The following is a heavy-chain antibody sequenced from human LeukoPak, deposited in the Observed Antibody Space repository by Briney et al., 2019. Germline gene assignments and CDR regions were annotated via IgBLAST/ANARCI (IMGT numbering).Heavy chain of an antibody. CDR2: ISGSGGST. CDR1: GFTFSSYA. Sequence: GGSLRLSCAASGFTFSSYAMSWVRQAPGKGLEWVSAISGSGGSTYYADSVKGRFTISRDNSKNTLYLQMNSLRAEDTAVYYCAKDHAMLTSRATRGEDYWGQGTLVTVSS. V-gene: IGHV3-23*01. D-gene: IGHD5-24*01. CDR3: AKDHAMLTSRATRGEDY. J-gene: IGHJ4*02.